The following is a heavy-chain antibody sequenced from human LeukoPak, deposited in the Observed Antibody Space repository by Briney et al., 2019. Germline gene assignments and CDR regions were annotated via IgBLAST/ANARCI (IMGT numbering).Heavy chain of an antibody. Sequence: GEPLKICCEACGYIFTTYWITWVRQMRGKGLEWMAIIYAGDSDTRYSPSFQGQATISVDKSISTAYLQWSSLKASETAIYCCAIHSYGYRHWGQGPMVPVSS. J-gene: IGHJ4*02. CDR1: GYIFTTYW. CDR3: AIHSYGYRH. D-gene: IGHD5-18*01. V-gene: IGHV5-51*01. CDR2: IYAGDSDT.